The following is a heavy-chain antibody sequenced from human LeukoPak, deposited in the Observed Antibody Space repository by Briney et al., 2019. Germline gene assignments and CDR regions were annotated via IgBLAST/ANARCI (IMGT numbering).Heavy chain of an antibody. CDR3: AKERRAAAGPSDY. D-gene: IGHD6-13*01. Sequence: QAGGSLRLSCVASGFTFNTYDMSWVRQAPGKGLEWVAAISGGGGSTYFVASVKGRFTISRDNSKNTLYLQMNSLRAEDTAVYYCAKERRAAAGPSDYWGQGTLVTVSS. CDR1: GFTFNTYD. J-gene: IGHJ4*02. V-gene: IGHV3-23*01. CDR2: ISGGGGST.